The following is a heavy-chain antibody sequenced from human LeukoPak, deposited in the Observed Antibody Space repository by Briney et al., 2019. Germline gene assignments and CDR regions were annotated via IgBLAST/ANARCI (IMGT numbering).Heavy chain of an antibody. Sequence: GGSLRLSCAASGFTFSSYVMHWVRQAPGKGLEWVAIISYDGSNEYYADSVKGRFTISRDNSKNTLYLQMNSLRAADTAVYYCARAVGASEGVDYWGQGTLVTVSS. CDR2: ISYDGSNE. CDR1: GFTFSSYV. J-gene: IGHJ4*02. D-gene: IGHD1-26*01. CDR3: ARAVGASEGVDY. V-gene: IGHV3-30*04.